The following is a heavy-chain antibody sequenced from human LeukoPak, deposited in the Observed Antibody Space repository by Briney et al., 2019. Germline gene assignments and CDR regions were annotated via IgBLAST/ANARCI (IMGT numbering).Heavy chain of an antibody. Sequence: ASVKVSCKASGYTFTSYDINWVRQATGQGLEWMGWMNPNSGNTGYAQKFQGRVTITRNTSISTAYMELSNLRSEDTAVYYCARVPRGRSAGSGYYYGFDYWGQGTLVTVSS. CDR1: GYTFTSYD. CDR3: ARVPRGRSAGSGYYYGFDY. V-gene: IGHV1-8*03. CDR2: MNPNSGNT. J-gene: IGHJ4*02. D-gene: IGHD3-22*01.